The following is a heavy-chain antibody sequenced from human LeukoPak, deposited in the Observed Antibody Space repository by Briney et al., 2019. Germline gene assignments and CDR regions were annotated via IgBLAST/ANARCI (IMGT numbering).Heavy chain of an antibody. CDR3: AKRGYCRGGTCFSHDAFDI. D-gene: IGHD2-15*01. V-gene: IGHV3-48*04. Sequence: PGGSLRLSCAASGFTFSSYSMNWVRQAPGKGLEWVSYISSSGSTIYYADSVKGRFTISRDNAKNSLYLQMNSLRAEDTAVYYCAKRGYCRGGTCFSHDAFDIWGQGTMVTVSS. CDR2: ISSSGSTI. CDR1: GFTFSSYS. J-gene: IGHJ3*02.